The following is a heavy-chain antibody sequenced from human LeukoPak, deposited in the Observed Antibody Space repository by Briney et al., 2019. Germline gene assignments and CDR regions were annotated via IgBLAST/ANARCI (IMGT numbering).Heavy chain of an antibody. J-gene: IGHJ5*02. Sequence: PGGSLRLSCATSGFTVSSNYMSWVRQAPGKGPEWVPVIYSGGTTYYADSVKGRFAISRDNSKNTLYLQMSSLRTEDTAVYYCATATGRAPNWFGPWGLGTLVTVSS. CDR2: IYSGGTT. D-gene: IGHD1-14*01. V-gene: IGHV3-66*02. CDR1: GFTVSSNY. CDR3: ATATGRAPNWFGP.